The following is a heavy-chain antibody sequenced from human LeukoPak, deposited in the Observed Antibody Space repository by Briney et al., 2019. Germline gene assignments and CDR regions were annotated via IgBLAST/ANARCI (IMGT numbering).Heavy chain of an antibody. J-gene: IGHJ3*02. Sequence: GGSLRLSCAASGFTFSSYAMSWVRQAPGKGLEWVSAISGSGGSTYYADSVKGRFTISRDNSKNTLYLQMNSLRAEDTAVYYCAKVFIVVVPAAIGGAFDIWGQGTMVTVSS. V-gene: IGHV3-23*01. CDR1: GFTFSSYA. CDR3: AKVFIVVVPAAIGGAFDI. CDR2: ISGSGGST. D-gene: IGHD2-2*01.